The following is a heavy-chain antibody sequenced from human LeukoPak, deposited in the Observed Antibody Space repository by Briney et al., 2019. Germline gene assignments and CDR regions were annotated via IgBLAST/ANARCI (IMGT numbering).Heavy chain of an antibody. D-gene: IGHD2-21*02. CDR3: ARTISVVTAFDS. CDR2: INPNSGGT. V-gene: IGHV1-2*02. J-gene: IGHJ4*02. Sequence: ASVKVSCKASGYTFTGYYMHWVRQAPGQGLEWMGWINPNSGGTNYAQKFQGRVTMTRDTSISTAYMELSRLRSDDTAVYYCARTISVVTAFDSWGQGTLVTVSS. CDR1: GYTFTGYY.